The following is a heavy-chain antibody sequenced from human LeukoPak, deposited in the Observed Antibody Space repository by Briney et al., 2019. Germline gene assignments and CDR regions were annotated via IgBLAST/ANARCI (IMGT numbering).Heavy chain of an antibody. D-gene: IGHD2-2*01. CDR2: VSAYNGNT. J-gene: IGHJ5*02. V-gene: IGHV1-18*01. CDR3: ARVVPAAIRNWFDP. CDR1: GYTFTSYG. Sequence: ASVKVSCKASGYTFTSYGISWVRQAPGQGLEWMGWVSAYNGNTNCAQKLQGRVTMTTDTSTSTAYMELRSLRSDDTAVYYCARVVPAAIRNWFDPWGQGTLVTVSS.